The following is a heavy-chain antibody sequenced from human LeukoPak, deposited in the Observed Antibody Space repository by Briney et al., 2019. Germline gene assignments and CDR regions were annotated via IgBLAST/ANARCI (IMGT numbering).Heavy chain of an antibody. V-gene: IGHV3-30-3*01. J-gene: IGHJ6*02. D-gene: IGHD6-19*01. CDR3: ARDIAVAGYYYYYYGMDV. CDR1: GFTFSSYA. Sequence: GGPLRLSCAASGFTFSSYAMHWVRQAPGKGLEGVAVISYDGSNKYYADSVKGRFTISRDNSKNTLYLQMNSLRAEDTAVYYCARDIAVAGYYYYYYGMDVWGQGTTVTVSS. CDR2: ISYDGSNK.